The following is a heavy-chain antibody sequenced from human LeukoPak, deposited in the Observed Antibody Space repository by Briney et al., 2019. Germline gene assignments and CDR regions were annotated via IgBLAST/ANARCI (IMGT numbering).Heavy chain of an antibody. Sequence: PSEALTLTCTVSGGPIISYYWPWIRQPAGKGLEWIGRIYSSGTTNYNPSLKSRVSMSVDTSKNQFSLKLRSVTAADTAVYYCARGRLNYYDSSDYYYFDYWGQGTLVTVSS. V-gene: IGHV4-4*07. D-gene: IGHD3-22*01. CDR2: IYSSGTT. CDR3: ARGRLNYYDSSDYYYFDY. J-gene: IGHJ4*02. CDR1: GGPIISYY.